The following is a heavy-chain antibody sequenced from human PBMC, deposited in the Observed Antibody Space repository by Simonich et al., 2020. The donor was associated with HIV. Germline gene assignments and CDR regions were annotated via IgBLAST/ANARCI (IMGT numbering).Heavy chain of an antibody. J-gene: IGHJ1*01. CDR3: ARWGDPH. Sequence: EVQLVESGGGLVQPGGSLRLSCAASGFTFMIYEMNWVRQAHGKGLEGVSYISRCGSYIYYADSVKGRFTISRDNSKNSLYLQMNSLRAEDTAVYYCARWGDPHWGQGTLVTVSS. V-gene: IGHV3-48*03. CDR2: ISRCGSYI. CDR1: GFTFMIYE. D-gene: IGHD3-16*01.